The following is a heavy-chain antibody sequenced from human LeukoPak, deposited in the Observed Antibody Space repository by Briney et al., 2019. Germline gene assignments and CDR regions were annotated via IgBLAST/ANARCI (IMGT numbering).Heavy chain of an antibody. Sequence: SETLSLTCAAYGGTFSGYYWSWIRQLPGQGLEWIGEINHSGSTNYNPSLKSRVTISADTSKNQFSLKLSSVTAADTAVYYCARGLVLNGASYYFDYWGQGTLVTVSS. D-gene: IGHD2-8*02. CDR3: ARGLVLNGASYYFDY. V-gene: IGHV4-34*01. J-gene: IGHJ4*02. CDR2: INHSGST. CDR1: GGTFSGYY.